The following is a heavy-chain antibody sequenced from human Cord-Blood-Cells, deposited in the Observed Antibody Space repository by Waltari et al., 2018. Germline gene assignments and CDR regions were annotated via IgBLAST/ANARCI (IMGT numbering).Heavy chain of an antibody. Sequence: QESSPGLVKPSETLSLPCTVSAGSISSSSYYWGWSRQPPGKGLEWIGSIYYSGSPYYNPSLKSRVTISVDTSKNQFSLKLSSVTAAATAVYYCASLSGILFDSSSLDYWGQGTLVTVSS. D-gene: IGHD6-13*01. J-gene: IGHJ4*02. CDR3: ASLSGILFDSSSLDY. CDR1: AGSISSSSYY. V-gene: IGHV4-39*01. CDR2: IYYSGSP.